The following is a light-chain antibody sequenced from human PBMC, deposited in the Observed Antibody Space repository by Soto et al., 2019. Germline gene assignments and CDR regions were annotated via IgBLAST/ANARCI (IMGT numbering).Light chain of an antibody. CDR3: QQYNNWPHT. J-gene: IGKJ4*01. CDR2: GAS. Sequence: EIVMTQSPATLSVSPGERATLSCRASQSVNSNLAWYQQKPGQAPRLLIYGASTRATGIPARFSGSGSGTEVTLTISSLQSEDFAVYYCQQYNNWPHTFGGGTKVEIK. CDR1: QSVNSN. V-gene: IGKV3-15*01.